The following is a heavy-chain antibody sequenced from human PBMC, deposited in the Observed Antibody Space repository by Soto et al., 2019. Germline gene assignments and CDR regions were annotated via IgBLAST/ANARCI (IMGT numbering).Heavy chain of an antibody. CDR3: AAYSHKGY. CDR2: IYSGGST. V-gene: IGHV3-66*01. CDR1: GFTVSNNY. Sequence: EEQLVESGGDLVQPGWSLRLSCAASGFTVSNNYMSWVRQAPGKGLEWVSLIYSGGSTYYADSVKGRFTISRDSSKNTLYLQMNSLRAEDTAMYYCAAYSHKGYWGQGTLVTVSS. J-gene: IGHJ4*02. D-gene: IGHD3-16*01.